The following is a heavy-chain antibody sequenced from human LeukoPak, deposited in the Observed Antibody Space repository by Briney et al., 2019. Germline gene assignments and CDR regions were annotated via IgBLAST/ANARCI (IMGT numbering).Heavy chain of an antibody. CDR1: GFTFSGYA. V-gene: IGHV3-23*01. J-gene: IGHJ4*02. D-gene: IGHD5-18*01. CDR3: ARGRGYSYGSFDY. CDR2: IVGGGGTT. Sequence: GGSLRLSCAASGFTFSGYAMSWVRQAPGKGLEWVSAIVGGGGTTFYADSVKGRFTISRDNSKNTVYLQMNSLRAEDTAVYYCARGRGYSYGSFDYWGQGTLVTVSS.